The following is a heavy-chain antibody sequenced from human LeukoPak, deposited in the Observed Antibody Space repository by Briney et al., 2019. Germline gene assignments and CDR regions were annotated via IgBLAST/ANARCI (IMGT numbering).Heavy chain of an antibody. D-gene: IGHD5-12*01. CDR3: ARLSGYDWESFYDY. J-gene: IGHJ4*02. Sequence: PSETLSLTCAVYSASFNDYYWSWIRQPPGKGLEWIGEINYSGSTTYNPSLKSRVTISVDMSKKQFSLKLSSVTAADTAVYYCARLSGYDWESFYDYWGQGTLVTVSS. V-gene: IGHV4-34*01. CDR1: SASFNDYY. CDR2: INYSGST.